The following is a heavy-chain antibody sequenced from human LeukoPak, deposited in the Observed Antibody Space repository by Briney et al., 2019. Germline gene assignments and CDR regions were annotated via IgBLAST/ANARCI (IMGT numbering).Heavy chain of an antibody. D-gene: IGHD3-10*01. Sequence: GGSLRLSCAASGFTVSSRYMXWXXXXXXXXXXXXSVIYSGGNTYYADSVKGRFTVSRDNSMNTLYLQMNSLRADDTAVYYCATSLPVVQGVIFAYWGQGALVTVSS. J-gene: IGHJ4*02. CDR3: ATSLPVVQGVIFAY. V-gene: IGHV3-53*01. CDR2: IYSGGNT. CDR1: GFTVSSRY.